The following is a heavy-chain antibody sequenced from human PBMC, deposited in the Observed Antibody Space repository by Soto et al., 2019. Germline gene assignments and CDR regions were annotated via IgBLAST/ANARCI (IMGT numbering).Heavy chain of an antibody. V-gene: IGHV3-74*01. CDR3: ARPGYSTHGPGVEV. CDR2: IDSGGSTT. Sequence: EVQLLESGGGLVQPGGSLRLSCAASGFTFSVYWMNWVRQAPGKGLVWVSRIDSGGSTTSYADSVKGRFTIARDNATSTPCLTMTSPRTEVRAMYYCARPGYSTHGPGVEVWGQGPRVIFSS. D-gene: IGHD5-18*01. J-gene: IGHJ6*02. CDR1: GFTFSVYW.